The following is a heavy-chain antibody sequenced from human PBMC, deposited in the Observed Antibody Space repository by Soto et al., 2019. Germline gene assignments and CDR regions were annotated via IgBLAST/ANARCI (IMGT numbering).Heavy chain of an antibody. CDR1: GGPISSSSSY. J-gene: IGHJ4*02. CDR2: IYYNGNT. D-gene: IGHD2-15*01. CDR3: ARLRIYCSGGNCYYYSDY. V-gene: IGHV4-39*01. Sequence: ASENLSLTCTVSGGPISSSSSYWGWIRQPPGKGLEWVGNIYYNGNTYYNPFLTSRVTISVDTSKNQFSLKLSSVTAADTAVYYCARLRIYCSGGNCYYYSDYWGQGTLVTVSS.